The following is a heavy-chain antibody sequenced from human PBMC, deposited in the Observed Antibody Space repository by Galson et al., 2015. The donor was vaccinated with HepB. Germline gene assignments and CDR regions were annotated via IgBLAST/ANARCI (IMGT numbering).Heavy chain of an antibody. V-gene: IGHV5-10-1*01. D-gene: IGHD3-3*01. CDR3: ARRKRDFWSGYYVMDY. J-gene: IGHJ4*02. CDR2: IDPSDSST. Sequence: QSGAEVKKPGESLRISCKGSGYSFNNYWISWVRQMPGKGLEWMGRIDPSDSSTNYSPSFQGRVTISDDKSINTAYLQWNNLKASDTAMYFCARRKRDFWSGYYVMDYWGQGTLVTVSS. CDR1: GYSFNNYW.